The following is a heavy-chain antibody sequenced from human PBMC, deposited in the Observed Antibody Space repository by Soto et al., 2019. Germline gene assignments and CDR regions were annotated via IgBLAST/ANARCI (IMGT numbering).Heavy chain of an antibody. CDR2: ISDSGNII. CDR1: GFTFSDNY. V-gene: IGHV3-11*01. Sequence: GGSLRLSCAASGFTFSDNYMKWIRQAPGRGLEWVAYISDSGNIIYYADSVQGRFTVSRDNVKNSLYLQMNSLSAEDTAVYYCARRTRGAGWFDPWGQGTLVTVSS. D-gene: IGHD6-19*01. J-gene: IGHJ5*02. CDR3: ARRTRGAGWFDP.